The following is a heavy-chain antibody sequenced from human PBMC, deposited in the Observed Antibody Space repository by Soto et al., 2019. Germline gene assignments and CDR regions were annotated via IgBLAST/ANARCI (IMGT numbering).Heavy chain of an antibody. J-gene: IGHJ4*02. D-gene: IGHD3-10*02. CDR3: AGALSAIFGGEYDFDY. Sequence: GESLKISCKRSGYSFTSYWIGWVRQMPGKGLEWMGIIYPGDSDTRYSPSFQGQVTISADKSISTAYLQWSSLKASDTAMYYCAGALSAIFGGEYDFDYSGQGILVTLSS. CDR1: GYSFTSYW. V-gene: IGHV5-51*01. CDR2: IYPGDSDT.